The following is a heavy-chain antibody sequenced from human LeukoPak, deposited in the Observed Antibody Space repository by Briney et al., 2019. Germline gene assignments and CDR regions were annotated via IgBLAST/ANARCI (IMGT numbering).Heavy chain of an antibody. J-gene: IGHJ4*02. D-gene: IGHD4/OR15-4a*01. V-gene: IGHV3-7*01. CDR3: ARDGAYIMPPFDY. Sequence: PGGSLRLSCAASGFTFTRYWMSWLRQAPGKGLEWVANIKQDGSERHYVDSVKGRFTISRDNARNSVYLQMNSLSDDDTAVYYCARDGAYIMPPFDYWGQGILVTVSS. CDR2: IKQDGSER. CDR1: GFTFTRYW.